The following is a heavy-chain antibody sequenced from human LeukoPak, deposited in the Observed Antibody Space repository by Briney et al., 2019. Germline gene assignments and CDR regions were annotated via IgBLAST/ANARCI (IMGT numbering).Heavy chain of an antibody. J-gene: IGHJ3*02. CDR1: GFTFRSYG. V-gene: IGHV3-30*03. CDR2: ISDDGSNK. D-gene: IGHD2-15*01. CDR3: ARGVAAIYDAFDI. Sequence: PGGSLRLSCVASGFTFRSYGIHWVRQAPGKGLEWAALISDDGSNKYYADSVKGRFTISRDNSKNTLYLQMNSLRAEDTAVYYCARGVAAIYDAFDIWGQGTMVTVSS.